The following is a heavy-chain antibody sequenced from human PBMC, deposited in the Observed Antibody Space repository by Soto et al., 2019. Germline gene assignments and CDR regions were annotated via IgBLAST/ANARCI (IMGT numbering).Heavy chain of an antibody. V-gene: IGHV3-23*01. CDR1: GFTFSSYA. CDR2: ISGSGGST. CDR3: AKSKSAAAGITSWFYP. J-gene: IGHJ5*02. Sequence: GGSLRLSCAASGFTFSSYAMSWVRQAPGKGLEWVSAISGSGGSTYYADSVKGRFTISRDNSKNTLYLQMNSLRAEDTAVYYCAKSKSAAAGITSWFYPWGQGTLVTVSS. D-gene: IGHD6-13*01.